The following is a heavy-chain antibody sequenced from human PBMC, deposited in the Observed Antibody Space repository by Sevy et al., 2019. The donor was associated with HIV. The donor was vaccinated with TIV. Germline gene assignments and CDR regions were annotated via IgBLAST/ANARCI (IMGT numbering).Heavy chain of an antibody. CDR1: GGSINSSTFS. Sequence: SETLSLTCAVSGGSINSSTFSWGWIRQSPGKGLEWIGSFYYSGSTYYNPSLKSRVTISVETSKNQFSLQLYSVTAADTAVYYCARHQGQLLRGYYYYYMDVWGKGTTVTVSS. D-gene: IGHD6-13*01. J-gene: IGHJ6*03. V-gene: IGHV4-39*01. CDR3: ARHQGQLLRGYYYYYMDV. CDR2: FYYSGST.